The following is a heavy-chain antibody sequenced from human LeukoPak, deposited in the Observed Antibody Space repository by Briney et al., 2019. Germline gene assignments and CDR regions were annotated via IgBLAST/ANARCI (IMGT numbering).Heavy chain of an antibody. D-gene: IGHD3-22*01. J-gene: IGHJ4*02. V-gene: IGHV3-30*04. CDR2: ISKDGSNE. CDR1: GFTFSSYG. CDR3: ARGEARDTMIDNLSIDY. Sequence: GGSLRLSCAASGFTFSSYGLHWVRQAPGKGLECVAVISKDGSNEYYADPGKGRFTISRDNSKNTLYLQMNSLRAEDTAVYYCARGEARDTMIDNLSIDYWGQGTLVTVSS.